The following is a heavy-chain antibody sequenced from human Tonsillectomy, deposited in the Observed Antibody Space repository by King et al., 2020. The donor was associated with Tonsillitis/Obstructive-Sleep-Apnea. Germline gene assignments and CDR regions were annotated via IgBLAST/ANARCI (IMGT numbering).Heavy chain of an antibody. J-gene: IGHJ3*02. D-gene: IGHD5-18*01. CDR3: ARRGITGGGYTHDAFDI. Sequence: VQLVQSGGGVIRPGGSLRLSCAASGLTFDDYGMSWVRQAPGKGLEWISDINWNGGKIAYADSMKGRLTISRDNTKSSLFLHMDSLRAEDTALYYCARRGITGGGYTHDAFDIWGQGTMVTVSS. V-gene: IGHV3-20*04. CDR1: GLTFDDYG. CDR2: INWNGGKI.